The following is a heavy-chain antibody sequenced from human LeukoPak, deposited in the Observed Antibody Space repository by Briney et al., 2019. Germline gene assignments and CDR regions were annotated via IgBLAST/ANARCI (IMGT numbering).Heavy chain of an antibody. Sequence: SETLSLTCTVSGGSISSSSYYWGWIRQPPGKGLEWIGSIYYSGSTYYNPSLESRVTISVDTSKNQFSLKLSSVTAADTAVYYCARVDTAMVDDAFDIWGQGTMVTVSS. J-gene: IGHJ3*02. D-gene: IGHD5-18*01. CDR1: GGSISSSSYY. CDR3: ARVDTAMVDDAFDI. CDR2: IYYSGST. V-gene: IGHV4-39*07.